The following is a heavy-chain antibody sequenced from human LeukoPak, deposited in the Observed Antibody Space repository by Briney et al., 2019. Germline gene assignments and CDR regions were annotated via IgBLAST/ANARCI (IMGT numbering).Heavy chain of an antibody. CDR1: GGSFSGYY. Sequence: SGTLSLTCAVYGGSFSGYYWSWIRQPPGKGLEWIGEINHSGSTNYNPSLKSRVTISVDTSKNQFSLKLSSVTAADTAVYYCARGRGAKYYMDVWGKGTTVTVSS. CDR2: INHSGST. V-gene: IGHV4-34*01. D-gene: IGHD3-10*01. J-gene: IGHJ6*03. CDR3: ARGRGAKYYMDV.